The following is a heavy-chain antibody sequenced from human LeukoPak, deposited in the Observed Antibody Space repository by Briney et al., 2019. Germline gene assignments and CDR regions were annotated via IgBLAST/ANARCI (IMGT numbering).Heavy chain of an antibody. J-gene: IGHJ4*02. V-gene: IGHV4-31*03. CDR1: GGSISSGGYY. CDR2: IYYSGST. CDR3: ARDRHYYDSSGQNYFDY. Sequence: PSETLSLTCTVSGGSISSGGYYWSWIRQHPGKGLEWLGYIYYSGSTYYNPSLKSRVTISVDTSKNQFSLKLSSVTAADTAVYYCARDRHYYDSSGQNYFDYWGQGTLVTVSS. D-gene: IGHD3-22*01.